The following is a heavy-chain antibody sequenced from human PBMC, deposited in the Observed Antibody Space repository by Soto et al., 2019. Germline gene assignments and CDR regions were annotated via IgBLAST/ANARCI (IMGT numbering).Heavy chain of an antibody. CDR3: ARDSQQGDGDTDY. J-gene: IGHJ4*02. CDR1: GFTFSSYT. CDR2: ISSSSIYI. D-gene: IGHD4-17*01. Sequence: EVQLVESGGGLVKPGGSLRLSCAASGFTFSSYTMNWVRQAPGKGLEWVSSISSSSIYIYYADSVKGRFTVSRDNAKNSLYLQMHSLRAEDTAVYYCARDSQQGDGDTDYWGQGTLVTVSS. V-gene: IGHV3-21*01.